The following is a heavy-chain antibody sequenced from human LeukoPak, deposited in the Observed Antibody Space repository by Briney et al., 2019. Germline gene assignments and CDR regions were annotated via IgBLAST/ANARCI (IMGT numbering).Heavy chain of an antibody. Sequence: SETLSLTCTVPGGSLSTNYWNWIRQPAGKGLEWIGRIYVTGTTYYNPSLKSRLTMSVDASRNQSFLNLSSVTAADTAVYYCARGGPDLAREYFQYWGQGTLVTVS. CDR1: GGSLSTNY. D-gene: IGHD5-12*01. J-gene: IGHJ1*01. CDR2: IYVTGTT. CDR3: ARGGPDLAREYFQY. V-gene: IGHV4-4*07.